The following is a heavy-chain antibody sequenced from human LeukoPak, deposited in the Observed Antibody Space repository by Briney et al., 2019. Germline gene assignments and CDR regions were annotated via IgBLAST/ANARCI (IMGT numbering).Heavy chain of an antibody. D-gene: IGHD3-3*01. J-gene: IGHJ6*03. CDR1: GGSISSYY. CDR2: IYYNGST. Sequence: PSETLSLTCTVSGGSISSYYWSWIRQPPGKGLEWIGYIYYNGSTNYNPSLKSRVTISVDTSKNQLSLKLSSVTAADTAVYYCARVRATLFGVAMDYMDVWGKGTTVTVSS. V-gene: IGHV4-59*08. CDR3: ARVRATLFGVAMDYMDV.